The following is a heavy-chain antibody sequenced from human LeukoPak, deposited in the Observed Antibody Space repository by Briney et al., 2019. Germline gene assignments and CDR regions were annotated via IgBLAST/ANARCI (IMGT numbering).Heavy chain of an antibody. CDR2: INHSGST. J-gene: IGHJ4*02. D-gene: IGHD6-13*01. Sequence: SETLSLTCAVYGGSFSGYYWSWIRQPPGKGLEWIGEINHSGSTNYNPSLKSRVTISVDTSKNQFSLKLSSVTAADTAVYYCARAAALNVFDYWGQGTLVTVSS. CDR3: ARAAALNVFDY. V-gene: IGHV4-34*01. CDR1: GGSFSGYY.